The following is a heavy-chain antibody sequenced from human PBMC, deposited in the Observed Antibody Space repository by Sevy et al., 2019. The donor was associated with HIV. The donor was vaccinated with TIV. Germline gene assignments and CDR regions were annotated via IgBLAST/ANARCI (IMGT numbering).Heavy chain of an antibody. Sequence: SETLSLTCTVSGGSISSSSYYWGWIRQPPGKGVEWIGSIYYSGSTYYNPSLKSRVTISVDTSKNQFSLKLSSVTAADTAVYYCARGYWEETFDIWGQGTMVTVSS. J-gene: IGHJ3*02. V-gene: IGHV4-39*01. D-gene: IGHD2-8*02. CDR2: IYYSGST. CDR3: ARGYWEETFDI. CDR1: GGSISSSSYY.